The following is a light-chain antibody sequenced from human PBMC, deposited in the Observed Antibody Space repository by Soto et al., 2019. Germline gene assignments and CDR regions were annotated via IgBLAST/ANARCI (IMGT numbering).Light chain of an antibody. V-gene: IGKV1-39*01. J-gene: IGKJ2*01. CDR3: QQSYSTPT. CDR2: AAS. CDR1: QSISSY. Sequence: DIQMTQSPSSLSASVGDRVTITCRASQSISSYLNWYQQKPGKAPKLLIYAASSLQSGVPSRFSDSRSGTDFTLTISSLQPDDFATYYCQQSYSTPTFGQATKLEIK.